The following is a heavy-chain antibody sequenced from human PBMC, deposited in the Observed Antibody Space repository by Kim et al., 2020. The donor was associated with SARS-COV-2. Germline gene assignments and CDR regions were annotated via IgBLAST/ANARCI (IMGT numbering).Heavy chain of an antibody. D-gene: IGHD1-26*01. CDR2: IYPGDSDT. CDR3: ARRRSEQINYYYYYYMDV. CDR1: GYSFTSYW. Sequence: GESLKISCKGSGYSFTSYWIGWVRQMPGKGLEWMGIIYPGDSDTRYSPSFQGQVTISADKSISTAYLQWSSLKASDTAMYYCARRRSEQINYYYYYYMDVWGKGTTVTVSS. J-gene: IGHJ6*03. V-gene: IGHV5-51*01.